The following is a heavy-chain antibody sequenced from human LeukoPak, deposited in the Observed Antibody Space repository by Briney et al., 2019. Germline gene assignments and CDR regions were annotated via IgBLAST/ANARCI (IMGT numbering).Heavy chain of an antibody. Sequence: SETLSLTCAVYGRSFSGYFWTWIRQAPGKGLEWIGEINHGGSTNYNPSLKSRVTVSIDTSKNQFSLKIKSVTAADTAVYYCARARGTEAIDYWGQGTLVTVSS. J-gene: IGHJ4*02. CDR3: ARARGTEAIDY. D-gene: IGHD6-25*01. V-gene: IGHV4-34*01. CDR2: INHGGST. CDR1: GRSFSGYF.